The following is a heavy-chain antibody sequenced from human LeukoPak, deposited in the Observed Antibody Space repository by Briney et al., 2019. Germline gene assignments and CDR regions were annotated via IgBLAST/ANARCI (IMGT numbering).Heavy chain of an antibody. CDR1: GGSISSYY. CDR2: IYTSGST. V-gene: IGHV4-4*08. D-gene: IGHD3-10*01. J-gene: IGHJ6*03. CDR3: AAKGENYYYMDV. Sequence: SETLSLTCTVSGGSISSYYWSWIRQPPGKGLEWIGRIYTSGSTNYNPSLKSRVTISVDTSKNQFSLKLSSVTAADTAVYYCAAKGENYYYMDVWGKGTTVTVSS.